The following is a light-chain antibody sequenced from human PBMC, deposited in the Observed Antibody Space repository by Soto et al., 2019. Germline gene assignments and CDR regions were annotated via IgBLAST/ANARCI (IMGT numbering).Light chain of an antibody. J-gene: IGLJ1*01. Sequence: SVLTQPASVSESPGQSITISCTGSRSDVGGYKYVSWYQQHPGKAPKLLIYDVTNRPSGVSNRFSGSQSGYTASLTISGLQAEDDADYYCCSYAGSNTDDFRTGTKVTVL. V-gene: IGLV2-14*01. CDR1: RSDVGGYKY. CDR3: CSYAGSNTDD. CDR2: DVT.